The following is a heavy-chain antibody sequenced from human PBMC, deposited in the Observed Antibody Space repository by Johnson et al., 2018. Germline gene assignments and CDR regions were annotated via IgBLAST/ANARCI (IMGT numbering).Heavy chain of an antibody. CDR3: TSEGH. CDR1: GFTFSSYG. Sequence: EVQLVESGGGVVQPGRSLRLSCAASGFTFSSYGMHWVRQAPGKGLEWIGRIRSKANSYATAYAASVKGRFTISRDDSKNTAYLQMNSLKTEDTAVYYCTSEGHWGQGTLVTVSS. CDR2: IRSKANSYAT. J-gene: IGHJ1*01. V-gene: IGHV3-73*01.